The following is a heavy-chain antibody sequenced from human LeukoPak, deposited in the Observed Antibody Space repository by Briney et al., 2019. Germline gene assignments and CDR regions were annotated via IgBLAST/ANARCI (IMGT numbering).Heavy chain of an antibody. CDR3: ARDYGDYAYYFDY. Sequence: SETLSLTCTVSGGSISSSSYYWGWIRQPPGKGLEWIGRIYYSGSTYYNLRLKSRVTISVDTSKNQFSLKLSSVTAADTAVYYCARDYGDYAYYFDYWGQGTLVTVSS. D-gene: IGHD4-17*01. CDR1: GGSISSSSYY. CDR2: IYYSGST. J-gene: IGHJ4*02. V-gene: IGHV4-39*01.